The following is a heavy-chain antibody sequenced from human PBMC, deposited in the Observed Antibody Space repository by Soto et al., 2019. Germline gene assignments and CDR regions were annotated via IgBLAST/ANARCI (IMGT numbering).Heavy chain of an antibody. Sequence: GESLKISCKGSGYSFTSYWIGWVRQMPGKGLEWMGIIYPGDSDTRYSPSFQGQVTISADKSISTAYLQWSSLKASDTAMYYCARSSGGTDTAMVTQKTYYYYGMDVWGQGTTVTVSS. J-gene: IGHJ6*02. D-gene: IGHD5-18*01. CDR3: ARSSGGTDTAMVTQKTYYYYGMDV. CDR1: GYSFTSYW. V-gene: IGHV5-51*01. CDR2: IYPGDSDT.